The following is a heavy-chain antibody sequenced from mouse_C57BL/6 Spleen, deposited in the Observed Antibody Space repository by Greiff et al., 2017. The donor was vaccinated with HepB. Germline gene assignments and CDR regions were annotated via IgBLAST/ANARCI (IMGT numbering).Heavy chain of an antibody. V-gene: IGHV14-1*01. CDR3: TQTAQATLFDY. Sequence: VQLQQSGAELVRPGASVKLSCTASGFNIKDYYMHWVKQRPEQGLEWIGRIDPEDGDTEYAPKFQGNATMTADTSSNTAYLQLSSLTSEDTAVYYCTQTAQATLFDYWGQGTTLTVSS. J-gene: IGHJ2*01. D-gene: IGHD3-2*02. CDR1: GFNIKDYY. CDR2: IDPEDGDT.